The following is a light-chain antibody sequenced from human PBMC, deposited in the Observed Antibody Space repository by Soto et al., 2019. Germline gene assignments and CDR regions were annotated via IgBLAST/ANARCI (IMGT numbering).Light chain of an antibody. J-gene: IGKJ3*01. V-gene: IGKV1-12*02. Sequence: DIQMTQSPSSVSASIGDRVTITCRASQIIGSWLAWYQQKPGKAPTLLIYAASSLQSGVPSRFSGSGSGPDFPLTITSLQAEDSATYYCQQANSFPFTFGPGTKVDIK. CDR2: AAS. CDR3: QQANSFPFT. CDR1: QIIGSW.